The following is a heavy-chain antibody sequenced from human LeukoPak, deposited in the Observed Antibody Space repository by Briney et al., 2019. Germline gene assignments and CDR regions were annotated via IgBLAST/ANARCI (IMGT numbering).Heavy chain of an antibody. CDR1: GFTFSSYG. Sequence: GGSLRLSCAASGFTFSSYGMHWVRQAPGKGLEWVAVISYDGSNKYYADSVKGRFTISRDNSKNTLYLQMNSLRAEDTAVYCCAKWTIAASGEYYFDYWGQGTLVTVSS. CDR3: AKWTIAASGEYYFDY. J-gene: IGHJ4*02. V-gene: IGHV3-30*18. CDR2: ISYDGSNK. D-gene: IGHD6-6*01.